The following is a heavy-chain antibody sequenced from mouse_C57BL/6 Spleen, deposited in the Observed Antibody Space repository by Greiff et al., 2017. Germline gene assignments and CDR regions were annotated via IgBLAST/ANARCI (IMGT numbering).Heavy chain of an antibody. D-gene: IGHD3-1*01. CDR3: ARAGGYYYAMGD. CDR2: IYPGDGDT. CDR1: GYAFSSYW. Sequence: QVQLQQSGAELVKPGASVKISCKASGYAFSSYWMNWVKQRPGKGLEWIGQIYPGDGDTNNNGKFKGKATLTAAKSSSTADMQLSSLTSEDSAVYYCARAGGYYYAMGDWGQGTSVTVSS. J-gene: IGHJ4*01. V-gene: IGHV1-80*01.